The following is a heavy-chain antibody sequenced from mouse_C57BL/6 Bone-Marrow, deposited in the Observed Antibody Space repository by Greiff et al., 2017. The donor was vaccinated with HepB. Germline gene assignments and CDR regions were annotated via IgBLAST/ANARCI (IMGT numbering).Heavy chain of an antibody. Sequence: VKLMESGAELAKPGASVKLSCKASGYTFTSYWMHWVKQRPGQGLEWIGYINPSSGYTKYNQKFKDKATLTADKSSSTAYMQLSSLTYEDSAVYYCASPLLRRYFDVWGTGTTVTVSS. CDR3: ASPLLRRYFDV. CDR1: GYTFTSYW. J-gene: IGHJ1*03. CDR2: INPSSGYT. V-gene: IGHV1-7*01. D-gene: IGHD1-2*01.